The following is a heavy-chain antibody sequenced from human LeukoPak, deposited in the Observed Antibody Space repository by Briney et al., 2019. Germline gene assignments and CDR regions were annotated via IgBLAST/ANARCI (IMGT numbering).Heavy chain of an antibody. J-gene: IGHJ4*02. CDR1: GFTFTSYV. CDR3: ARTIVATIADY. V-gene: IGHV3-30*03. D-gene: IGHD5-12*01. Sequence: GRSLRLSCAASGFTFTSYVMHWVRQAPGKGLQWVALISYDGSNKYYADSVKGRFTISRDNSKNTLYLQMNSLRAEDTAVYYCARTIVATIADYWGQGTLVTVSS. CDR2: ISYDGSNK.